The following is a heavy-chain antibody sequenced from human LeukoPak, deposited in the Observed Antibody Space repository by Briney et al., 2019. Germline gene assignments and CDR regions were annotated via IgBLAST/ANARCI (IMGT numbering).Heavy chain of an antibody. CDR2: IKQDGSEK. J-gene: IGHJ3*02. Sequence: GGCLRLSCAASGFTFSSYWMSWVRQAPGKGLEWVANIKQDGSEKYYVDSVKGRFTISRDNAKNSLYLQMNSLRAEDTAVYYCARDKHSYCSGGSCLYAFDIWGQGTMVTVSS. D-gene: IGHD2-15*01. CDR3: ARDKHSYCSGGSCLYAFDI. CDR1: GFTFSSYW. V-gene: IGHV3-7*01.